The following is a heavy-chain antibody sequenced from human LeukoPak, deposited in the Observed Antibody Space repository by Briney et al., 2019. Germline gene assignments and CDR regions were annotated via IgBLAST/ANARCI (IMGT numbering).Heavy chain of an antibody. CDR2: INPNSGGT. CDR3: ARVAIFGVAHGWSDP. J-gene: IGHJ5*02. V-gene: IGHV1-2*02. D-gene: IGHD3-3*01. CDR1: GYTFTGYY. Sequence: ASVKISCKASGYTFTGYYMHWVRQAPGQGLEWMGWINPNSGGTNYAQKFQGRVTMTRDTSISTAYMELSRLRSDDTAVYYCARVAIFGVAHGWSDPWGQGTLVTVSS.